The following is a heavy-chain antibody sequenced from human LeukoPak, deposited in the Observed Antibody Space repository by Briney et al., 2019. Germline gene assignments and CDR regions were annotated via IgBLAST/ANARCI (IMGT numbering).Heavy chain of an antibody. V-gene: IGHV3-21*01. CDR2: IISSSSYI. CDR3: ARDPQYCSGGSCYSFDY. Sequence: GGSLRLSCAASGFTFDDYSMNWVRQAPGKGLEWVSSIISSSSYIYYADSVKGRFTISRDNAKNSLYLQMNSLRAEDTAVYYCARDPQYCSGGSCYSFDYWGQGTLVTVSS. J-gene: IGHJ4*02. D-gene: IGHD2-15*01. CDR1: GFTFDDYS.